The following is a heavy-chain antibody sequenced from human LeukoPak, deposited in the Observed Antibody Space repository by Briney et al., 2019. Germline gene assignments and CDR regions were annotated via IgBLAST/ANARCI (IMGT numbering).Heavy chain of an antibody. CDR1: Y. CDR3: ARKDSSGRERGDDAFDI. V-gene: IGHV4-34*01. CDR2: INHSGST. J-gene: IGHJ3*02. Sequence: YWXXIRQPPXXGRXWIGEINHSGSTNYNPSLKSRVTISVDTSKNQFSLKLSSVTAADTAVYYCARKDSSGRERGDDAFDIWGQGTMVTVSS. D-gene: IGHD6-19*01.